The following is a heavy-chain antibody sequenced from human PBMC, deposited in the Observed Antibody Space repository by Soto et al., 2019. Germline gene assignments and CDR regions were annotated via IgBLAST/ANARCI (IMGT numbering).Heavy chain of an antibody. Sequence: SETLSLTCAVSGGSFTSDYWSWIRQPPGKGLEWLGYIFHSLGAKYNPSLGSRGTISLDTSKNQLSLSLRSVTAADTAIYFCVRDLNGSGDYWGQGTPVTSPQ. CDR1: GGSFTSDY. CDR2: IFHSLGA. D-gene: IGHD3-10*01. CDR3: VRDLNGSGDY. V-gene: IGHV4-59*01. J-gene: IGHJ4*02.